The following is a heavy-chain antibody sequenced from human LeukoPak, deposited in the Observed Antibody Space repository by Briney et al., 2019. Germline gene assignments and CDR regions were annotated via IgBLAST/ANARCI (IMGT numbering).Heavy chain of an antibody. Sequence: GGSLRLSCAASGFTFSSYGMHWVRQAPGKGLEWVAFIRYDGSNKYYADSVKGRFTISRDNSKNTPYLQMNSLRAEDTAVYYCAKDSSSGSSGSFRDYWGQGTLVTVSS. J-gene: IGHJ4*02. CDR3: AKDSSSGSSGSFRDY. V-gene: IGHV3-30*02. CDR1: GFTFSSYG. CDR2: IRYDGSNK. D-gene: IGHD3-22*01.